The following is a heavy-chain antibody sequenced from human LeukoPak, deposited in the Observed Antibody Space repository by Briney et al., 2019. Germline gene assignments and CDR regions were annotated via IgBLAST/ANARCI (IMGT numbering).Heavy chain of an antibody. J-gene: IGHJ3*02. V-gene: IGHV5-51*01. CDR2: VYPGDSDT. CDR3: ARLERYDILTGYPNTHAFDI. D-gene: IGHD3-9*01. CDR1: GYSFTSYW. Sequence: GESLKISCKGSGYSFTSYWIGWVRQMPGKGLEWMGIVYPGDSDTRYSPSFQGQVTISADKSISTAYLQWSSLKASDTAMYYCARLERYDILTGYPNTHAFDIWGQGTMVTVSS.